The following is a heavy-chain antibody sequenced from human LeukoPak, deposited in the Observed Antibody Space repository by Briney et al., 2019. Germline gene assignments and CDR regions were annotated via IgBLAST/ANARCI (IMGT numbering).Heavy chain of an antibody. CDR3: ARVLRGYSYGYAFDI. J-gene: IGHJ3*02. CDR2: IYYSGST. Sequence: SETLSLTCTVSGGSISSGGYYWSWIRQHPGKGLEWIGYIYYSGSTYYNTSLKSRVTISVDTSKNQFSLKLSSVTAADTAVYYYARVLRGYSYGYAFDIWGQGTMVTVSS. CDR1: GGSISSGGYY. V-gene: IGHV4-31*03. D-gene: IGHD5-18*01.